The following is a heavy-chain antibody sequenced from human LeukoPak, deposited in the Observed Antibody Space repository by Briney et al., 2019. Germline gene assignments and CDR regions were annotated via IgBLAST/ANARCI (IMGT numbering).Heavy chain of an antibody. D-gene: IGHD2-21*02. V-gene: IGHV3-74*01. Sequence: GGSLRLSCAASGFTFSSYWMHWVRQAPGKGLVWVSRINSDGSSTSYADSVKGRFTISRDNAKNTLYLQMNSLRAEDTAVYYCARIAYCGGDCYWNGMDVWGQGTTVTVSS. J-gene: IGHJ6*02. CDR3: ARIAYCGGDCYWNGMDV. CDR2: INSDGSST. CDR1: GFTFSSYW.